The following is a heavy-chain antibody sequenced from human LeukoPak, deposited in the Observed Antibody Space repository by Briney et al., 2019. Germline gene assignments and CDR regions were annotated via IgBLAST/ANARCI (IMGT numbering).Heavy chain of an antibody. CDR3: ARAWKEVWLNWFDS. J-gene: IGHJ5*01. D-gene: IGHD5-18*01. V-gene: IGHV3-20*04. Sequence: GESLRLSCAASGFTFDDYGMSWVRQAPGKGLEWVSGIDWNGGRTSYADSVKGRFTISRDSAKNSLYLQMNSLRAEDAALYYCARAWKEVWLNWFDSWGQGTLVTVSS. CDR2: IDWNGGRT. CDR1: GFTFDDYG.